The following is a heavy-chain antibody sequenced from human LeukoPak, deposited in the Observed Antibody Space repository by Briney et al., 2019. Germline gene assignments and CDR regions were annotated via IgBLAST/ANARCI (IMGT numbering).Heavy chain of an antibody. Sequence: GGSLRLSCAASGFTFSSYAMSWVRQAPGKGLEWVSAISGSGINTFYADSVKGRFTISRDNSKNTLYLQMNSLRAEDTAVYYCAKGHYYGSGKPRYYFDYWGQGTLVTVSS. V-gene: IGHV3-23*01. CDR2: ISGSGINT. D-gene: IGHD3-10*01. CDR3: AKGHYYGSGKPRYYFDY. CDR1: GFTFSSYA. J-gene: IGHJ4*02.